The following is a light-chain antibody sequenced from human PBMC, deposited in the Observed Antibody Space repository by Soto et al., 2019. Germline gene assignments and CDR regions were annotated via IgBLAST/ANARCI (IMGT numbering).Light chain of an antibody. J-gene: IGKJ1*01. CDR2: KAS. CDR1: QTISSW. CDR3: QQYGNLWT. Sequence: IQMAQSPSALSGSVGDRVTITCRASQTISSWLAWYQQKPGKAPKLLIYKASTLKSGVPSRFSGSGSGTEFTLTISSLQPDDFATYYCQQYGNLWTFGQGTKVDIK. V-gene: IGKV1-5*03.